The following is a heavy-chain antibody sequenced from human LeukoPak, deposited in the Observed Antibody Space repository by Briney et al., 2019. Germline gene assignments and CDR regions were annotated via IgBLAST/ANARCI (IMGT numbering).Heavy chain of an antibody. CDR3: VKGYCSSISCYGDY. Sequence: GGSLRLSCSASGFTFSSYAMHWVRQAPGKGLEYVSAISSNGGSTYYADSVKGRVTISRDNSKNTRYLQMSSLRAEDTAVYYCVKGYCSSISCYGDYWGQGTLVTFSS. CDR1: GFTFSSYA. J-gene: IGHJ4*02. V-gene: IGHV3-64D*09. CDR2: ISSNGGST. D-gene: IGHD2-2*01.